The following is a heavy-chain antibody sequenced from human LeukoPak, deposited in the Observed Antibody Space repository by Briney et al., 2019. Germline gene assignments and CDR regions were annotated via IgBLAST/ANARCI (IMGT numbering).Heavy chain of an antibody. V-gene: IGHV1-69*13. Sequence: GASVTVTCLASGGSFSNSAFVWVRQAPGQGLDWMGGIIPVFGTPNYADNFQGRVTITADESTNTAYMDLSSLRSEDTAVYSCAIVGDGRIGVGLLGSFDFWGPGTLVPGSP. CDR3: AIVGDGRIGVGLLGSFDF. D-gene: IGHD3-3*01. J-gene: IGHJ4*02. CDR2: IIPVFGTP. CDR1: GGSFSNSA.